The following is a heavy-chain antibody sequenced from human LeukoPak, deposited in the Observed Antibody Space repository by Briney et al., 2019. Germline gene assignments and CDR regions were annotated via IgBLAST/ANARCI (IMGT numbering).Heavy chain of an antibody. J-gene: IGHJ6*03. Sequence: GGSLRLSCAASGFTFSSYSMNWVRQAPGKGLEWVSSISSSSSYIYYADSVKGRFTISRDNAKNSLYLQMNSLRAGDTAVYYCARDARGYCSSTSCDYYYMDVWGKGTTVTVSS. CDR3: ARDARGYCSSTSCDYYYMDV. CDR2: ISSSSSYI. CDR1: GFTFSSYS. V-gene: IGHV3-21*01. D-gene: IGHD2-2*01.